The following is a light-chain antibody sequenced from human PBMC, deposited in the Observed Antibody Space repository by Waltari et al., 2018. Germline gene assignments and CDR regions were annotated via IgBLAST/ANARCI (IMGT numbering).Light chain of an antibody. J-gene: IGLJ3*02. CDR3: GTWDASLTAWV. V-gene: IGLV1-51*01. CDR2: DNF. CDR1: RSNIGVYY. Sequence: SVLTQPPSISAAAGQTVTISCSGTRSNIGVYYVSWYQQVPETAPKTLIYDNFKRPSGVSDRVSGSKSGTSATLVITGLQTGDEADYFCGTWDASLTAWVFGGGTRLSVL.